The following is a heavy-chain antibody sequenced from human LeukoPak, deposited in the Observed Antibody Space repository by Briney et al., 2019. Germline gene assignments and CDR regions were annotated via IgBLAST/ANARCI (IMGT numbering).Heavy chain of an antibody. CDR3: ARDNSVGDIAWWFDP. CDR2: ISAYNGNT. CDR1: GYTFTSYG. V-gene: IGHV1-18*01. Sequence: ASVKVSCKVSGYTFTSYGISWVRQAPGHGLEWMGWISAYNGNTNYAQKLQGRATMTTDTSTSTAYTELRSLRSEDTAVYYCARDNSVGDIAWWFDPWGQGTLVTVSS. J-gene: IGHJ5*02. D-gene: IGHD3-16*02.